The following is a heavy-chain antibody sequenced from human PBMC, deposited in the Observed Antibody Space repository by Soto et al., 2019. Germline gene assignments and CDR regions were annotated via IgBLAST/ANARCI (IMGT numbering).Heavy chain of an antibody. Sequence: QVTLKESGPVLVKPTETVTLTCTVSGFSLSNARMAVTWIRQPPGKALEWLAHIFSNDEKSYSTSLKTRLTISKDTSKSQVVLTMTNIDPVDTATYYCARNSAAAVTDAFDIWGQGTMVTVSS. J-gene: IGHJ3*02. CDR3: ARNSAAAVTDAFDI. V-gene: IGHV2-26*01. CDR1: GFSLSNARMA. D-gene: IGHD6-13*01. CDR2: IFSNDEK.